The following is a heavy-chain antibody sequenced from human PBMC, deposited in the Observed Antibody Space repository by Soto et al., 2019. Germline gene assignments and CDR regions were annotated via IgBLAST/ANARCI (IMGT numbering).Heavy chain of an antibody. J-gene: IGHJ4*02. CDR2: IYYSGST. CDR1: GGSISSGDYY. V-gene: IGHV4-31*03. D-gene: IGHD2-15*01. Sequence: PSETLSLTCTVSGGSISSGDYYWSWIRQHPGKGLEWIGYIYYSGSTYYNPSLKSRVTISVDTSKNQFPLKLSSVTAADTAVYYCARDRGGLATGRFDYWGQGTLVTVSS. CDR3: ARDRGGLATGRFDY.